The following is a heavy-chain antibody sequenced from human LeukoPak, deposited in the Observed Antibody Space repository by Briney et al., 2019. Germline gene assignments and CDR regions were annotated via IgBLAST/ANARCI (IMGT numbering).Heavy chain of an antibody. CDR2: ISSSSSI. D-gene: IGHD2-21*02. Sequence: PGGSLRLSCAASGFTFSNYAMIWVRQAPGKGLEWVSSISSSSSIYFADSVKGRFTISRDNARNSLYLQMNSLRAEDTALYYCARGGGDIPIDYWGQGTLVTVSS. CDR3: ARGGGDIPIDY. CDR1: GFTFSNYA. V-gene: IGHV3-69-1*01. J-gene: IGHJ4*02.